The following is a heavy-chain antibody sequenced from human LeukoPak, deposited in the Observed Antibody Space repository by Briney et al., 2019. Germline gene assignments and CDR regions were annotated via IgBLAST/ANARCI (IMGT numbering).Heavy chain of an antibody. Sequence: GGSLRLSCAASGFTFSSYAMHWVRQAPGKGREWVAVISYDGSNKYYADSVKGRFTISRDNSKNTLYLQMNSLRAEDTAVYYCARDRYQLLPFDYWGQGTLVTVSS. D-gene: IGHD2-2*01. CDR1: GFTFSSYA. V-gene: IGHV3-30-3*01. J-gene: IGHJ4*02. CDR3: ARDRYQLLPFDY. CDR2: ISYDGSNK.